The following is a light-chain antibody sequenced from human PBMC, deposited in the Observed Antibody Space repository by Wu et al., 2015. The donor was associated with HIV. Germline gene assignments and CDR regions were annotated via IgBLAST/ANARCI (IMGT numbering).Light chain of an antibody. Sequence: EVVLTQSPDTLSLSPGERATLSCRASQSVSSTYLAWYQQKPGQSPRLLIHGASSRATGIPDRFSGSGSGTDFTLTISRLEPEDFAVYYCQQRSNWPPAFGQGTKLEIK. V-gene: IGKV3D-20*02. CDR3: QQRSNWPPA. J-gene: IGKJ2*01. CDR1: QSVSSTY. CDR2: GAS.